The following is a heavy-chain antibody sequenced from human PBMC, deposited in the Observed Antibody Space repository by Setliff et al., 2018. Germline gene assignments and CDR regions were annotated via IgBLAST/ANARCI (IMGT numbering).Heavy chain of an antibody. CDR3: ARQGGRRTGLAMAIRYYYYYMDV. J-gene: IGHJ6*03. CDR2: IYYRGST. D-gene: IGHD5-18*01. V-gene: IGHV4-39*01. Sequence: SETLSLTCTVSGFSINSGTHYWGWIRQPPGKGLEWTGCIYYRGSTYYNPSLKSRFTISVDTSKNQFSLKLSSVTAADTAVYYCARQGGRRTGLAMAIRYYYYYMDVWGKGTTVTVSS. CDR1: GFSINSGTHY.